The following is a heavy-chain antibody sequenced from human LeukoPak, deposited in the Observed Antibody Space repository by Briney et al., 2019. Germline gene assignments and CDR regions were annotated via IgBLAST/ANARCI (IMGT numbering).Heavy chain of an antibody. Sequence: GGSLRLSCAASGFTFSSYWMSWVRQAPGKGLEWVANIKQDGSEKYYVDSVKGRFTISRDNAKNSLYLQMNSLRAEDTAVYYCARGYSGYDHYFDYCGQGTLVTVSS. V-gene: IGHV3-7*03. CDR1: GFTFSSYW. CDR3: ARGYSGYDHYFDY. J-gene: IGHJ4*02. D-gene: IGHD5-12*01. CDR2: IKQDGSEK.